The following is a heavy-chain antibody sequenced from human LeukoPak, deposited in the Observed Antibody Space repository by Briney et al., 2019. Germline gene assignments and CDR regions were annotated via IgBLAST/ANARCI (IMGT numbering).Heavy chain of an antibody. Sequence: ASVKVSCKASGYSFDGYYLHWVRQAPGQGLEWMSWIDTYTGNTHYAQKFQGRLTVTRDTSISTTYMELSWLTSDDTAMYYCAREYSASEHWGQGTLVTVSS. V-gene: IGHV1-2*02. CDR2: IDTYTGNT. CDR1: GYSFDGYY. D-gene: IGHD5-12*01. J-gene: IGHJ1*01. CDR3: AREYSASEH.